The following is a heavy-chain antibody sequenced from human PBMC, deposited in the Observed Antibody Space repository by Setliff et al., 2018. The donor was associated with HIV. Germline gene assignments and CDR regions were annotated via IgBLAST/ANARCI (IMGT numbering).Heavy chain of an antibody. D-gene: IGHD3-9*01. V-gene: IGHV1-3*01. CDR3: ASDRGYFDWLSSGAFDI. CDR1: GYTFTNYA. J-gene: IGHJ3*02. Sequence: ASVKVSCKTSGYTFTNYALHWVRQAPGQRLDWMGWINGGNGNTKYSQKFQGRVTIIRDTSASTAYMERSSLRSEDTAVYYCASDRGYFDWLSSGAFDIWGQGTMVTVSS. CDR2: INGGNGNT.